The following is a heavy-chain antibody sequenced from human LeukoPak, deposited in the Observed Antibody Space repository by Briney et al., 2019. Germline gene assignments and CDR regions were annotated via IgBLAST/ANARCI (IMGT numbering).Heavy chain of an antibody. CDR1: GFTFSSYA. J-gene: IGHJ4*02. D-gene: IGHD3-10*01. CDR2: ISGSGGST. CDR3: AKGHWPWSYYSLFDY. V-gene: IGHV3-23*01. Sequence: GGSLRLSCAASGFTFSSYAMSWVRQAPGKGLERVSAISGSGGSTYYADSVKGRFAISRDNSKNTLYLQMNSLRAEDTAVYYCAKGHWPWSYYSLFDYWGQGTLVTVSS.